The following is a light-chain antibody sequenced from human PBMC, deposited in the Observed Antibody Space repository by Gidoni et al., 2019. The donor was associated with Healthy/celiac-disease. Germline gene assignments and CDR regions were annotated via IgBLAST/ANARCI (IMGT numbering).Light chain of an antibody. J-gene: IGKJ4*01. CDR3: QQSYSTPP. CDR1: QSISSY. CDR2: AAS. Sequence: DIQMTQSPSSLSASVGDRVTSTCRASQSISSYLNWYQQKPGKAPKLLIYAASSLQSGVPSRFSGSGSGTDFTLTISSLQPEDFATYYCQQSYSTPPFGGGTKVEIK. V-gene: IGKV1-39*01.